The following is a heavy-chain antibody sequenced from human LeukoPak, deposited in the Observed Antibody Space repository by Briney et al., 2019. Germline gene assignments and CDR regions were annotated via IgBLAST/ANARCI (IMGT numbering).Heavy chain of an antibody. J-gene: IGHJ6*03. Sequence: SVKVSCKASGGTFSSYAISWVRQAPGQGLEWMGGIIPIFGTANYAQKFQGRVTITADKSTSTAYMELSSLRSEDTAEYYCARTDYGDYPSRGARLKYYMDVWGKGTTVTVSS. V-gene: IGHV1-69*06. CDR2: IIPIFGTA. D-gene: IGHD4-17*01. CDR3: ARTDYGDYPSRGARLKYYMDV. CDR1: GGTFSSYA.